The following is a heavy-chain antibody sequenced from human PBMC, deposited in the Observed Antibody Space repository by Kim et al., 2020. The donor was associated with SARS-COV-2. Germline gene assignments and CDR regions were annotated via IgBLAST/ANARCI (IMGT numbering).Heavy chain of an antibody. D-gene: IGHD5-18*01. CDR1: GFTSGDDA. V-gene: IGHV3-49*04. Sequence: GGSLRLSCTTSGFTSGDDALNWVRQAPGKGLDWVGVIRSKPYGGTTEYAASVKGRFTISRDDSKNIAYLQMNSLKTDDTAIYYCARGPAGGYTYGSFYWGQGTRVTVSS. CDR2: IRSKPYGGTT. CDR3: ARGPAGGYTYGSFY. J-gene: IGHJ4*02.